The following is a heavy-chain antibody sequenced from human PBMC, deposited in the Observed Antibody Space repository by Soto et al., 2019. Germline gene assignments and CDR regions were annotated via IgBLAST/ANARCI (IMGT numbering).Heavy chain of an antibody. Sequence: PSETLSLTCTVSGGSVSSGSYYWSWIRQPPGKGLEWIGYIYYSGSTNYNPSLKSRVTISVDTSKNQFSLKLSSVAAADTAVYYCASGSPPPITYYDFWSGPYYFDYWGQGTLVTVSS. CDR2: IYYSGST. J-gene: IGHJ4*02. CDR3: ASGSPPPITYYDFWSGPYYFDY. V-gene: IGHV4-61*01. D-gene: IGHD3-3*01. CDR1: GGSVSSGSYY.